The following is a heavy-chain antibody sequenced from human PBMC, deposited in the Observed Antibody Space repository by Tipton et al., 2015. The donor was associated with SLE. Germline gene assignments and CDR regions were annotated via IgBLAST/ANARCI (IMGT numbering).Heavy chain of an antibody. CDR1: GGSISSYY. Sequence: TLSLTCTVSGGSISSYYWSWIRQPPGKGLEWIGYIYPSGSTYYNPSLKSRVTISVDTSKNQFSLKLNSVTAADTAVYYCARETRIEATFSKYNRFDPWGQGTLVTVSS. CDR2: IYPSGST. V-gene: IGHV4-59*12. D-gene: IGHD1-26*01. CDR3: ARETRIEATFSKYNRFDP. J-gene: IGHJ5*02.